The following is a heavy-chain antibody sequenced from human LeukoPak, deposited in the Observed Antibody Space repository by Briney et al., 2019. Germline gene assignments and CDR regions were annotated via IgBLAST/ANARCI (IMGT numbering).Heavy chain of an antibody. Sequence: GGSLRLSCAASGFTFSSYEMNWVRQAPGKGLEWVANIKQDGSEKYYVDSVKGRFTISRDNAKNSLYLQMNSLRAEDTAVYYCARDRHKLVDIVAGILDYWGQGTLVTVSS. CDR2: IKQDGSEK. V-gene: IGHV3-7*01. D-gene: IGHD5-12*01. CDR3: ARDRHKLVDIVAGILDY. CDR1: GFTFSSYE. J-gene: IGHJ4*02.